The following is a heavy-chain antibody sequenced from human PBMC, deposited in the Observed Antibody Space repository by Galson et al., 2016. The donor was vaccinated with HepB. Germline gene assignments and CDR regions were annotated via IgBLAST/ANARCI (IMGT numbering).Heavy chain of an antibody. J-gene: IGHJ4*02. V-gene: IGHV3-23*01. CDR2: ISRSGDSR. D-gene: IGHD1-26*01. CDR1: GFTFNNYG. Sequence: SLRLSCAASGFTFNNYGMTWVRQAPGKGLEVVASISRSGDSRDYSDSVKGRFTISRDNSKNTMSLQMNSLRAEDTAVYYCAKDLAVVVGATTFFYWGQGTLVTVSS. CDR3: AKDLAVVVGATTFFY.